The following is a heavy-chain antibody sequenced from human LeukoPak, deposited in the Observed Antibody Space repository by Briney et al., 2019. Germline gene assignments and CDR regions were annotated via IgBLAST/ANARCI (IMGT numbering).Heavy chain of an antibody. Sequence: SETLSLTCTVSGGSISSYYWGWIRQPPGKGLEWIGNIYYSGSTYYNPSLKGRVTISVDTSKNHFSLKLNSVTAADTAVYYCARGPLWFGERRQLDMDVWGKGTTVTISS. CDR3: ARGPLWFGERRQLDMDV. V-gene: IGHV4-39*07. J-gene: IGHJ6*03. CDR2: IYYSGST. D-gene: IGHD3-10*01. CDR1: GGSISSYY.